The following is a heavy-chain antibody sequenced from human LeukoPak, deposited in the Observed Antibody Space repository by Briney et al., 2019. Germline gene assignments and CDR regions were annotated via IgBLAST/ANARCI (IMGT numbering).Heavy chain of an antibody. CDR2: IYTSGST. Sequence: PSETLSLTCTVSGGSISSYYWSWIRQPAGKGLEWIGRIYTSGSTNYNPSLKSRVTMSVDTSKNQFSLKLSSVTAADTAVYYCAGDRGQQWLWWFDPWGQGTLVTVSS. CDR1: GGSISSYY. J-gene: IGHJ5*02. CDR3: AGDRGQQWLWWFDP. D-gene: IGHD6-19*01. V-gene: IGHV4-4*07.